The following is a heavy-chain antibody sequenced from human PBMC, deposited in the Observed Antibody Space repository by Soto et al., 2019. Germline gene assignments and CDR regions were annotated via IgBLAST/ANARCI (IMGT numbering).Heavy chain of an antibody. CDR2: ISDNGRTT. CDR3: ARDSNFWSGHYDPYYYHGMDL. V-gene: IGHV3-11*01. Sequence: PGGSLRLTCAASGFSFSNYFMSWIRQAPGKGLEWISYISDNGRTTYHADSVRGRFTISRDNANNALFLQMNSLRAEDTAVYYCARDSNFWSGHYDPYYYHGMDLWGQGTTVTVSS. D-gene: IGHD3-3*01. CDR1: GFSFSNYF. J-gene: IGHJ6*02.